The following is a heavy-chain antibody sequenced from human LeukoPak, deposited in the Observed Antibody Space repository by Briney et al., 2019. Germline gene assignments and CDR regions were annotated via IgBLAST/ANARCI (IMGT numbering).Heavy chain of an antibody. CDR2: IYYSGST. Sequence: PSETLSLTCTVSGGSISSHYRSWIRQPPGKGLEWIGYIYYSGSTNYNPPLKSRVTISVDTSKNQFSLKLSSVTAADTAVYYCARGYSYYYYMDVWGKGTTVTVSS. J-gene: IGHJ6*03. CDR1: GGSISSHY. D-gene: IGHD5-24*01. CDR3: ARGYSYYYYMDV. V-gene: IGHV4-59*11.